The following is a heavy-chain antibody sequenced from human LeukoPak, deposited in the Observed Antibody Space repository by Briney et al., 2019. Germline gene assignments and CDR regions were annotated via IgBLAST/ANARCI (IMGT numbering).Heavy chain of an antibody. Sequence: GGSLRLSCAASGFTLSNYSMNWVRQAPGKGLEWVAFISSSSSYIFYADSLKGRFTISRDNAKNSLYLQMNSLRADDTAVYYCARDLAYGDDGLWGQGTLVTVPS. V-gene: IGHV3-21*01. CDR1: GFTLSNYS. CDR3: ARDLAYGDDGL. CDR2: ISSSSSYI. J-gene: IGHJ4*02. D-gene: IGHD4-17*01.